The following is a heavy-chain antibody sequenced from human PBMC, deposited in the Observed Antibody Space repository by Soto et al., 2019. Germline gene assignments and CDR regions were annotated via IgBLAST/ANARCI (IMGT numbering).Heavy chain of an antibody. J-gene: IGHJ4*02. V-gene: IGHV1-18*01. Sequence: QIQLVQSGAEVKKPGASVKVSCKASGYTFSSYHITWVRQAPGQGLEWMGWISAYNGNTNYAQNLQGRVTMTTDPSTSTAYIELRSLRSDDTPVYYYARDLPPVDYWGQGTLVTVSS. CDR3: ARDLPPVDY. CDR2: ISAYNGNT. CDR1: GYTFSSYH.